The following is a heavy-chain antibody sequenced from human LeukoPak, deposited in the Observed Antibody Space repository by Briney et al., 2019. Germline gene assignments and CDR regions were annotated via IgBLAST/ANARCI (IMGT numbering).Heavy chain of an antibody. CDR1: GGSFSGYY. CDR3: ARQGGGGRAFDI. J-gene: IGHJ3*02. D-gene: IGHD1-26*01. CDR2: INHSGST. Sequence: SETLSLTCAVYGGSFSGYYWSWIRQPPGKGLEWIGEINHSGSTNYNPSLKSRVAISVDTSKNQFSLKLSSVTATDTAIYYCARQGGGGRAFDIWGQGTMVTVSS. V-gene: IGHV4-34*01.